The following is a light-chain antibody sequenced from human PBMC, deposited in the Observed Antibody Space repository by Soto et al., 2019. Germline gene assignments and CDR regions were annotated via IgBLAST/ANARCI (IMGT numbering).Light chain of an antibody. J-gene: IGLJ1*01. CDR1: SSDVGGYNF. CDR2: DVT. Sequence: QSALTQAASVSGSPGQSITISCIGTSSDVGGYNFVSWYQHHPGKAPKLMIYDVTNRPSGISDRFSGSKSDNTASLTISGLQAEYEADYYCSSYSSTSFYVFGTGTKLTVL. V-gene: IGLV2-14*03. CDR3: SSYSSTSFYV.